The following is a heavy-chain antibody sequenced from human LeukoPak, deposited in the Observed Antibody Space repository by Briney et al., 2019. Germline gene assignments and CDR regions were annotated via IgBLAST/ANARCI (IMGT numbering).Heavy chain of an antibody. CDR3: ARDGGYCSSTSCRAYGGMDV. D-gene: IGHD2-2*03. CDR1: GGSISSGGYS. V-gene: IGHV4-30-2*01. CDR2: IYHSGST. Sequence: PSQTLSLTCAVSGGSISSGGYSWSWIRQPPGKGLEWIGYIYHSGSTYYNPSLKSRVTISVDRSKNQFSLKLSSVTAADTAVYYCARDGGYCSSTSCRAYGGMDVWGQGTTVTVSS. J-gene: IGHJ6*02.